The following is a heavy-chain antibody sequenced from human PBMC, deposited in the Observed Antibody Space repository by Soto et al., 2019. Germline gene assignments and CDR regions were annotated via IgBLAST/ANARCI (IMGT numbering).Heavy chain of an antibody. V-gene: IGHV3-30*18. CDR1: GFTFSSYG. J-gene: IGHJ4*02. CDR3: AKDRDIVVVVAAFDY. D-gene: IGHD2-15*01. CDR2: ISYDGSNK. Sequence: QVQLVESGGGVVQPGRSLRLSCAASGFTFSSYGMHWVRQAPGKGLEWVAVISYDGSNKYYADSVKGRFTISRDNSKNTLYLQMNSLRAEATAVYYCAKDRDIVVVVAAFDYWGQGTLVTVSS.